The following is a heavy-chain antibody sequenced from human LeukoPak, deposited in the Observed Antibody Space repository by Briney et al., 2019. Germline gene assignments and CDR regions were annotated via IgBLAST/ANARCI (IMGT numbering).Heavy chain of an antibody. CDR2: INPNSGGT. V-gene: IGHV1-2*02. J-gene: IGHJ1*01. D-gene: IGHD2-2*01. Sequence: GASVKVSCKASGYTFTGYYMHWVRQAPGQGLEWMGWINPNSGGTNYAQKFQGRVTMTRDTSISTAYMELSRLRSDDTAVYYCAKVSVVPAARAEYFQHWGQGTLVTVSS. CDR3: AKVSVVPAARAEYFQH. CDR1: GYTFTGYY.